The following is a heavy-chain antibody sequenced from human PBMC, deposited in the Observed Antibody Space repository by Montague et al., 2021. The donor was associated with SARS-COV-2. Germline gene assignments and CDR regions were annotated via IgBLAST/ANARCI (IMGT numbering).Heavy chain of an antibody. J-gene: IGHJ6*02. Sequence: SETLSLTCAVYGGSFTGYYWSWIRQPPGKGLEWIGEINHSGSTNYNPSLKSRVTISVDTSKNQFSLKLSSVTAADTAVYYCARRSYSYYSYGMDVWGQGTMVTVSS. CDR3: ARRSYSYYSYGMDV. V-gene: IGHV4-34*01. CDR2: INHSGST. D-gene: IGHD1-26*01. CDR1: GGSFTGYY.